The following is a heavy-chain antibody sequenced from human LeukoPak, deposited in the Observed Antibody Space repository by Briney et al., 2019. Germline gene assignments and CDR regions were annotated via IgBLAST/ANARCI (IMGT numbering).Heavy chain of an antibody. CDR3: ARGTYYFDY. J-gene: IGHJ4*02. V-gene: IGHV3-74*01. CDR1: GFTFSSYW. CDR2: INSDGSST. Sequence: EASVKVSCKASGFTFSSYWVHWVRQAPGKGLVWVSRINSDGSSTSYADSVKGRFTISRDNAKNTLYLQMNSLRAEDTAVYYCARGTYYFDYWGQGTLVTVSS.